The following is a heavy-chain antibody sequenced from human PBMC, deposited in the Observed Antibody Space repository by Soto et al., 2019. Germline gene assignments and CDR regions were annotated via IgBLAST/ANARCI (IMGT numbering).Heavy chain of an antibody. Sequence: GGSLRLSCAASGFTFSSYWMHWVRQAPGKGLVWVSRINSDGSSTSYADSVKGRFTISRDNAKNTLYLQMNSLRAEDTAVYYCARDQSYYDILTGYYSYYYYGMDVWGQGTTVTVSS. CDR1: GFTFSSYW. CDR2: INSDGSST. D-gene: IGHD3-9*01. J-gene: IGHJ6*02. CDR3: ARDQSYYDILTGYYSYYYYGMDV. V-gene: IGHV3-74*01.